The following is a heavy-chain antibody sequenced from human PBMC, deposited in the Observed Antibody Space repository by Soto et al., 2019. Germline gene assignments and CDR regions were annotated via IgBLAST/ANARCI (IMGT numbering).Heavy chain of an antibody. CDR2: INPSGGST. J-gene: IGHJ6*02. V-gene: IGHV1-46*01. D-gene: IGHD6-13*01. CDR1: GYTFTSYY. CDR3: ARGGWGDSAASVYGMDV. Sequence: QVQLVQSGAEVRKPGSSVKVSCKASGYTFTSYYMHWVRQAPGQGLEWMGIINPSGGSTSYAQKFQGRVTMTRDTSTSTVYMELSSLRSEDTAVYYCARGGWGDSAASVYGMDVWGQGTTVTVSS.